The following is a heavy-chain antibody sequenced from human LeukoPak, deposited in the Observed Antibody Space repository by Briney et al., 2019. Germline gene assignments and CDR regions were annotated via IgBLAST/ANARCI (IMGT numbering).Heavy chain of an antibody. CDR3: ARLMVRGELVDY. V-gene: IGHV4-39*01. Sequence: PETLSLTCTVSGGSISSSSYYWGWIRQPPGKGLEWIGSIYYSGSTYYNPSLKSRVTISVDTSKNQFSLKLSSVTAADTAVYYCARLMVRGELVDYWGQGTLVTVSS. CDR1: GGSISSSSYY. D-gene: IGHD3-10*01. CDR2: IYYSGST. J-gene: IGHJ4*02.